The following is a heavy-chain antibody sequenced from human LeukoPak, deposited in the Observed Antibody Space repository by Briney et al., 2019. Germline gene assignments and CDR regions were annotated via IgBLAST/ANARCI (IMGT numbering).Heavy chain of an antibody. Sequence: PGGSLRLSCAASGFTFSSYEMNWVRQAPGKGLERVSYISSSGSTIYYADSVKGRFTISRDNAKNSLYLQMNSLRAEDTAVYYCARGTLHYDILTGYERYYMDVWGKGTTVTVSS. D-gene: IGHD3-9*01. CDR1: GFTFSSYE. CDR2: ISSSGSTI. V-gene: IGHV3-48*03. J-gene: IGHJ6*03. CDR3: ARGTLHYDILTGYERYYMDV.